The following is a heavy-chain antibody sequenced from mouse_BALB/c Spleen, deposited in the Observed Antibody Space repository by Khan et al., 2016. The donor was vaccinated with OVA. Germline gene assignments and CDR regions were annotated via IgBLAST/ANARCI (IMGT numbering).Heavy chain of an antibody. CDR2: ISYSGST. CDR3: ARRYYYGQWDVDV. CDR1: GYSITSDYA. Sequence: EVQLQESGPGLVKPSQSLSLTCTVTGYSITSDYAWNWIRQFPGNKLEWMAYISYSGSTRSNPSLNSRISITRDTSKNQFFLQLNSVTTEDTATYYCARRYYYGQWDVDVWGAGTTVTVSS. D-gene: IGHD1-1*01. J-gene: IGHJ1*01. V-gene: IGHV3-2*02.